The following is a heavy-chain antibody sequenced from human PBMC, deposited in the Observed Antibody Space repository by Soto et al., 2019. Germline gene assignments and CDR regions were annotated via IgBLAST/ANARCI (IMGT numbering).Heavy chain of an antibody. CDR1: GITFSNYE. CDR2: ISSSGGTT. D-gene: IGHD2-15*01. V-gene: IGHV3-48*03. J-gene: IGHJ6*02. Sequence: GGSLRLSCAASGITFSNYEMNWVRQAPGKGLEWVSYISSSGGTTYYAGSVKGRFTISRDNAKSSLYLQMNSLRAEDTAVYYCARYCSGGTCNDGNMDVWGQGTTVTVSS. CDR3: ARYCSGGTCNDGNMDV.